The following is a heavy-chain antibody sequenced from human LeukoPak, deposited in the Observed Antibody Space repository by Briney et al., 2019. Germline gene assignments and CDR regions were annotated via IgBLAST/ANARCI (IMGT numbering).Heavy chain of an antibody. CDR1: GFTFGSCA. J-gene: IGHJ4*02. CDR2: IDGSGANT. Sequence: GGSLRLSCAASGFTFGSCAMNWVRQAPGKGLEWLSSIDGSGANTYYADSVEGRFTISRDNSQNTLYLQMNSLRAEDTAVYYCAKDVRGYNRPFDYWGQGTLVTVSS. D-gene: IGHD3-10*02. CDR3: AKDVRGYNRPFDY. V-gene: IGHV3-23*01.